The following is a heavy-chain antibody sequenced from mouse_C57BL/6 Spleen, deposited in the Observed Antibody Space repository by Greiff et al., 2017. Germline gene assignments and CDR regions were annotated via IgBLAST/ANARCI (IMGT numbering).Heavy chain of an antibody. V-gene: IGHV5-9*01. Sequence: EVQRVESGGGLVKPGGSLKLSCAASGFTFSSYTMSWVRQTPEKRLEWVATISGGGGNTYYPDSVKGRFTISRDNAKNTLYLQMSSLRSEDTALYYCARERYAMDYWGQGTSVTVSS. J-gene: IGHJ4*01. CDR3: ARERYAMDY. CDR2: ISGGGGNT. CDR1: GFTFSSYT.